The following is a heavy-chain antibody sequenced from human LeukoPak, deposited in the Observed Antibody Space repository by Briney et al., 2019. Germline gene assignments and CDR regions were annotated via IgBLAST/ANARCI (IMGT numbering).Heavy chain of an antibody. Sequence: SGPTLVKPTQTLTLTCTFSGFSLSTSGMRVSWIRQPPGKALEWLARIDWDDDKFYSTSLKTRLTISKDTSKNQVVLTMTNMDPVDTATYYCARSGIAVAGTGDYFDYWGQGTLVTVSS. CDR3: ARSGIAVAGTGDYFDY. CDR1: GFSLSTSGMR. J-gene: IGHJ4*02. D-gene: IGHD6-19*01. CDR2: IDWDDDK. V-gene: IGHV2-70*04.